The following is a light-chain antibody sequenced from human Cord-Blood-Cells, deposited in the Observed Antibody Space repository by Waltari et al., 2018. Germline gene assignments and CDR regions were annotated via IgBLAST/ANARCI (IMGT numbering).Light chain of an antibody. CDR3: QQYGSSPPIT. V-gene: IGKV3-20*01. J-gene: IGKJ5*01. Sequence: EIGVTESPSTLSLSPGEKTTLPCRASQSVSSSYLAWYQQKPGQAPRLLIYGASSRATGIPDRFSGSGSGTDFTLTISRLEPEDFAVYYCQQYGSSPPITFGQGTRLEIK. CDR2: GAS. CDR1: QSVSSSY.